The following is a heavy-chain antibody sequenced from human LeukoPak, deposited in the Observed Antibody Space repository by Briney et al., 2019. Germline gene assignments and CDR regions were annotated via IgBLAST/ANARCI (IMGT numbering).Heavy chain of an antibody. CDR1: GYTFTGYY. CDR2: INPNSGGT. V-gene: IGHV1-2*02. CDR3: ARDRGDYHLDAFDI. Sequence: GASVKVSCKASGYTFTGYYMHWVRQAPGQGLEWMGWINPNSGGTNYAQKFQGRVTMTRDTSISTAYMELSRLRSDDTAVYYCARDRGDYHLDAFDIWGQGTMATVSS. D-gene: IGHD4-17*01. J-gene: IGHJ3*02.